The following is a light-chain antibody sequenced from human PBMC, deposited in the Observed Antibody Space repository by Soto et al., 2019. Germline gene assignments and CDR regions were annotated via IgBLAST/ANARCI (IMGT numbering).Light chain of an antibody. CDR2: GAS. CDR1: QSVSSN. CDR3: QQYNNWWT. V-gene: IGKV3-15*01. Sequence: EIVMTQSPATLSVSPGERATLSCRASQSVSSNLAWYQQKPGQAPRLLIYGASTRATGIPARFSGSGSGTEFTHTISSLQSEDFAVYYWQQYNNWWTFGQGTKVEIK. J-gene: IGKJ1*01.